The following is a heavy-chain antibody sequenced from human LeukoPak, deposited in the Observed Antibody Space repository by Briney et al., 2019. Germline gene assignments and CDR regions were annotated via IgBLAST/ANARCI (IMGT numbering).Heavy chain of an antibody. Sequence: PGGSLRLSCAASGFTFSGYNMTWVRQAPGKGLEWVSYISSSSSTMYYADSVKGRFTISRDNAKNSLYLQMNSLRDEDTAVYYCARRYYWNYDYWGQGTLVTVPS. V-gene: IGHV3-48*02. D-gene: IGHD1-7*01. CDR3: ARRYYWNYDY. J-gene: IGHJ4*02. CDR1: GFTFSGYN. CDR2: ISSSSSTM.